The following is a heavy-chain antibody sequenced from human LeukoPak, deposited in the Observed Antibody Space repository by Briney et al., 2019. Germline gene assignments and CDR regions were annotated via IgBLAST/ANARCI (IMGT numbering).Heavy chain of an antibody. J-gene: IGHJ3*02. Sequence: GGFLRLSCAASGFTFSSYSMNWVRQAPGKGLEWVSSISSSSSYIYYADSVKGRFTISRDNSKNTLYLQMNSLRAEDTAVYYCAKGEDLDIWGQGTMVTVSS. V-gene: IGHV3-21*04. CDR1: GFTFSSYS. CDR2: ISSSSSYI. CDR3: AKGEDLDI.